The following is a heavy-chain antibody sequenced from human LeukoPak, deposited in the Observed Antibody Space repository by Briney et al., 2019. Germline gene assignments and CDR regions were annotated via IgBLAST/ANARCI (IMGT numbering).Heavy chain of an antibody. J-gene: IGHJ4*02. Sequence: SETLSLTCAVYGGSFSGYYWSWIRQPPGKGLEWIGEINRSGSTNYNPSLKSRVTISVDTSKNQFSLKLSSVTAADTAVYYCARGRSPYYYGSGSYGFDYWGQGTLVTVSS. CDR3: ARGRSPYYYGSGSYGFDY. CDR2: INRSGST. CDR1: GGSFSGYY. V-gene: IGHV4-34*01. D-gene: IGHD3-10*01.